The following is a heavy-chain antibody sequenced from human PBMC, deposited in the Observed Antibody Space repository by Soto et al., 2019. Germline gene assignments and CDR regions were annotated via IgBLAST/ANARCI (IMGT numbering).Heavy chain of an antibody. D-gene: IGHD5-12*01. CDR3: ATRGTQGRWLEFADY. J-gene: IGHJ4*02. CDR2: IIPISGRT. V-gene: IGHV1-69*01. CDR1: GGTFSSLG. Sequence: QVQLVQSGAEVKRPGSSVKVSCEAYGGTFSSLGFTWVRQAPGQGLEWMGGIIPISGRTTFAPKFLGRVTITADESTRTTYMELTAQASDDTAIYYCATRGTQGRWLEFADYWGQGTLVTVSS.